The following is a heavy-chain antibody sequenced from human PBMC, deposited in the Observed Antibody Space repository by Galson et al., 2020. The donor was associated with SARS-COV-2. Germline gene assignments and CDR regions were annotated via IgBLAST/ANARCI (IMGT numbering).Heavy chain of an antibody. D-gene: IGHD6-19*01. J-gene: IGHJ6*02. V-gene: IGHV3-23*01. CDR2: ISGSGGST. CDR3: AKRRSIAVAGYEYYYGMED. Sequence: GESLKISCAASGLTFSSYAMSWVRQAPGKGLEWVSAISGSGGSTYYADSVKGRFTISRDNTKNTLYLQMSSLRSDDTAVYYCAKRRSIAVAGYEYYYGMEDWGQGATVTVSS. CDR1: GLTFSSYA.